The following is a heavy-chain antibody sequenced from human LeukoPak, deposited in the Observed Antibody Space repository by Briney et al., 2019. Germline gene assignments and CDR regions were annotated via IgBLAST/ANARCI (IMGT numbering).Heavy chain of an antibody. V-gene: IGHV3-66*04. CDR3: ARHREVSGDYVWFDP. D-gene: IGHD4-17*01. CDR1: GFSVSTNY. Sequence: PGGSLRLSCAASGFSVSTNYMSWVRQAPGKGLEWVSVIYSGDSTYYADSVKGRFTISRDYSKNTLYLQMNSLRAEDTAVYYCARHREVSGDYVWFDPWGQGTLVTVSS. CDR2: IYSGDST. J-gene: IGHJ5*02.